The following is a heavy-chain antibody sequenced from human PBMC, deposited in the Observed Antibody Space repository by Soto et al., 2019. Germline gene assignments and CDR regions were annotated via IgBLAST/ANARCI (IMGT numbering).Heavy chain of an antibody. CDR2: ISQSGAT. V-gene: IGHV4-30-2*01. J-gene: IGHJ6*02. D-gene: IGHD3-9*01. CDR1: GGSITSGAYS. CDR3: ARENRDYDILTGQVYYYYGMDV. Sequence: KPSETLSLTCAVSGGSITSGAYSWSWIRQPPGKVLEWLGYISQSGATYYNPSLERRVTISMNTSKNAFSLNLSSVTADDTAVYYCARENRDYDILTGQVYYYYGMDVWGQGTTVTVSS.